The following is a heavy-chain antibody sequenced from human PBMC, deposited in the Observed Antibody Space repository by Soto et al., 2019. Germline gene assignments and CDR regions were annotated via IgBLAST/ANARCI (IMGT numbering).Heavy chain of an antibody. CDR2: ISYDGISK. V-gene: IGHV3-30-3*01. CDR3: AKDGYLDTYYFDY. CDR1: GFSFSSYS. J-gene: IGHJ4*02. D-gene: IGHD3-9*01. Sequence: QVQLVESGGGVVQPGGSLRLSCVASGFSFSSYSFHWIRQAPGKGLKWVSLISYDGISKHYADSVKGRFSISRDDSENTLYVQMNSLRAEDTAVYYCAKDGYLDTYYFDYWGQGTLVTVSS.